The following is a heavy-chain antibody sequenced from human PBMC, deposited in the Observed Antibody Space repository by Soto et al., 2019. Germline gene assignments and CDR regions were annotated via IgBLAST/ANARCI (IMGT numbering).Heavy chain of an antibody. CDR2: INAGNGNT. CDR3: ARDDDFEDNGLDY. D-gene: IGHD1-1*01. V-gene: IGHV1-3*01. CDR1: GYTFTSYP. J-gene: IGHJ4*02. Sequence: ASVKVSCKASGYTFTSYPMHWVRQAPGQRLEWMGWINAGNGNTKYSQKFQGRVTITRDTSASTAYMELSSLRSEDTAVYYCARDDDFEDNGLDYWGQGTLVTVSS.